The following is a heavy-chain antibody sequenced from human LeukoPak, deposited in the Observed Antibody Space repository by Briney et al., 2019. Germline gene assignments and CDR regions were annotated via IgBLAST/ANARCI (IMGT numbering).Heavy chain of an antibody. V-gene: IGHV3-30*04. J-gene: IGHJ4*02. D-gene: IGHD3-3*02. Sequence: GGSLRLSCAASGFTFSSYAMHWVRQAPGKGLEWVAVISYDGSNKYYADSVKGRFTISRDNSKNTLYLQMNSLRAEDTAVYYCARVELAAPQLFDYWGQGTLVTVSS. CDR2: ISYDGSNK. CDR3: ARVELAAPQLFDY. CDR1: GFTFSSYA.